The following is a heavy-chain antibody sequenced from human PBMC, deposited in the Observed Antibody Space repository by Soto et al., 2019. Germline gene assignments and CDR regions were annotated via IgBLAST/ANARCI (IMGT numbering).Heavy chain of an antibody. V-gene: IGHV3-7*03. D-gene: IGHD1-7*01. CDR1: GFTFSSYW. Sequence: QPGGSLRLSCAASGFTFSSYWMSWVRQAPGKGLEWVANIKQDGSEKYYVDSVKGRFTISRDNAKNSLYLQMNSLRAEDTAVYYCARGLELRPRSVNDAFDIWGQGTMVTVSS. CDR3: ARGLELRPRSVNDAFDI. J-gene: IGHJ3*02. CDR2: IKQDGSEK.